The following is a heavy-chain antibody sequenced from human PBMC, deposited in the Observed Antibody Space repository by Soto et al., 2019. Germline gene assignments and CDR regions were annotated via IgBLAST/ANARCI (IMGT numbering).Heavy chain of an antibody. CDR2: IYYSGST. V-gene: IGHV4-39*01. CDR1: GGSISSSSSY. CDR3: ARLGMPDYIMRGHFDS. D-gene: IGHD4-4*01. J-gene: IGHJ4*02. Sequence: ASETLSLTCTVSGGSISSSSSYWGWIRQPPGKGLEWIGSIYYSGSTYYNPSLKSRVNILQDTSKNQFSLNLTSMTAADTAVYYCARLGMPDYIMRGHFDSWGQGTLVTVSS.